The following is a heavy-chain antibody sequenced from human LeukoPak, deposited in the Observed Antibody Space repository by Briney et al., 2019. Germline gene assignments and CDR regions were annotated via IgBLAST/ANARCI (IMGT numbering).Heavy chain of an antibody. CDR2: IGADGSKK. Sequence: GGSLRLSCAASGFTFRSYGMHWVRQAPGKGLEWVAFIGADGSKKYYVDSVKDRFTVSRDNSKHTVYLQMNSLRAEDTAVYYCASGSGSGCPNWGQGTLVTVSS. D-gene: IGHD6-19*01. CDR3: ASGSGSGCPN. J-gene: IGHJ4*02. V-gene: IGHV3-30*02. CDR1: GFTFRSYG.